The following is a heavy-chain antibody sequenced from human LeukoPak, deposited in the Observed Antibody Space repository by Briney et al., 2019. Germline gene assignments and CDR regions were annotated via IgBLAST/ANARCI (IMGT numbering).Heavy chain of an antibody. Sequence: GGSLRLSCAASGFTFSSYGMHWVRQAPGKGLEWVAFIRYDGSNKYYADSVKGRFTISRDNSKNTLYLQMNSLRAEDTAVYYCAKDSEGCSSTSCSIPLWAFDIWGQGTMVTVSS. CDR3: AKDSEGCSSTSCSIPLWAFDI. CDR2: IRYDGSNK. CDR1: GFTFSSYG. V-gene: IGHV3-30*02. J-gene: IGHJ3*02. D-gene: IGHD2-2*01.